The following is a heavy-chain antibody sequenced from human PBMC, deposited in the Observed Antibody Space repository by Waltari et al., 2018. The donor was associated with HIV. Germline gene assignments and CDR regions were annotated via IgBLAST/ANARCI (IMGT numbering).Heavy chain of an antibody. CDR2: INSDGSTR. V-gene: IGHV3-74*01. CDR1: GFSVYKHW. CDR3: ARASHYFEFSTFDGDYYFDL. Sequence: VQLVESGGGSIKTGGSLRLFCAPSGFSVYKHWMDWVRQGPGKGLVWLARINSDGSTREYADAVKVCFVISRDNGRNSVYLQLNSLRVEYTAVYFCARASHYFEFSTFDGDYYFDLWGRGTRVAFSS. J-gene: IGHJ4*02. D-gene: IGHD3-9*01.